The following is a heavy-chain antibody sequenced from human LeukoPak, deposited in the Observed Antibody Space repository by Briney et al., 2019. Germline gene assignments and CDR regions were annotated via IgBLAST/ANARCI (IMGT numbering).Heavy chain of an antibody. CDR3: ARDWVPAAVNWFDP. Sequence: ASVKVSCKASGYTFTGYYMDWVRQAPGQGLEWVGWINPNSGGTNYAQKFQGRVTMTRDTSISTAYMELSRLRSDDTAVYYCARDWVPAAVNWFDPWGQGTLVTVSS. D-gene: IGHD2-2*01. CDR2: INPNSGGT. V-gene: IGHV1-2*02. J-gene: IGHJ5*02. CDR1: GYTFTGYY.